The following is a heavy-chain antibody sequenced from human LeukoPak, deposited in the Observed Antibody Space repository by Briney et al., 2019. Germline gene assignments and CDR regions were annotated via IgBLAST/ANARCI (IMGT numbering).Heavy chain of an antibody. D-gene: IGHD5-18*01. CDR2: IYYSGST. V-gene: IGHV4-59*01. CDR3: ARAGYSYGYDDYYYYGMDV. Sequence: SETLSLTCTVSGGSISSYYWSWIRQPPGKGLEWIGYIYYSGSTNYNPSLKSRVTISVDTSKNQFSLKLSSVTAADTAVYYCARAGYSYGYDDYYYYGMDVWGHGTTVTVSS. J-gene: IGHJ6*02. CDR1: GGSISSYY.